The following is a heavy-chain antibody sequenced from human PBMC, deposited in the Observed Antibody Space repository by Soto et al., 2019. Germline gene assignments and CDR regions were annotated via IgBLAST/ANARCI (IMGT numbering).Heavy chain of an antibody. J-gene: IGHJ5*02. CDR3: ARDQRDSSSFNWFDP. V-gene: IGHV1-18*01. D-gene: IGHD6-13*01. Sequence: ASVKLSCKDSGYTFTSNGISWVRQAPRQGLEWMGWISAYNGNTNYAQKLQGRVTMTTDTSTSTAYMELRSLRSDDTAVYYCARDQRDSSSFNWFDPWGQGTLVTVSS. CDR2: ISAYNGNT. CDR1: GYTFTSNG.